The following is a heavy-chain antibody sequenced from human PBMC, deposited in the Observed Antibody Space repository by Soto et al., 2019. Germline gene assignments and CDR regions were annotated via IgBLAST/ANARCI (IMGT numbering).Heavy chain of an antibody. CDR1: GGTFSSYA. CDR2: IIPIFGTA. V-gene: IGHV1-69*01. CDR3: ARSPGGSTSLDIYYYYYYGMDV. J-gene: IGHJ6*02. Sequence: QVQLVQSGAEVKKPGSSVKVSCKAPGGTFSSYAISWVRQAPGQGLEWMGGIIPIFGTANYAQKFQGRVTIPADDSTSTGYMELSSLRSEDTAVYYCARSPGGSTSLDIYYYYYYGMDVWGQGTTVTVSS. D-gene: IGHD2-2*01.